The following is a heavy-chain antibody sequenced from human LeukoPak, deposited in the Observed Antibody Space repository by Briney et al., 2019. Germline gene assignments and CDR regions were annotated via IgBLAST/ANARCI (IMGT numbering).Heavy chain of an antibody. D-gene: IGHD2-15*01. CDR2: IYYSGST. CDR1: GGSISSSSYY. CDR3: ARGYCSGGSCYSYYYYNYMDV. V-gene: IGHV4-39*07. Sequence: SETLSLTCTVSGGSISSSSYYWGWIRQPPGKGLEWIGSIYYSGSTYYNPSLKSRVTISVDTSKNQFSLKPSSVTAADTAVYYCARGYCSGGSCYSYYYYNYMDVWGKGTTVTVSS. J-gene: IGHJ6*03.